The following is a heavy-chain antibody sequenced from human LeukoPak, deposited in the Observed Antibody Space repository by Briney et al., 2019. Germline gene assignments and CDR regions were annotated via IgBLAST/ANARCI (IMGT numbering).Heavy chain of an antibody. D-gene: IGHD6-13*01. CDR3: ARAGWSSSWYPNWFDP. V-gene: IGHV1-46*01. CDR2: INPSDGST. CDR1: GYTFTGYY. J-gene: IGHJ5*02. Sequence: ASVTVSCTASGYTFTGYYMHWVRQAPGQGLDLMGIINPSDGSTSYAQTFQGRVTIITVNSTSTVYMELSSLRTEDTAVYYCARAGWSSSWYPNWFDPWGQGTLVTVSS.